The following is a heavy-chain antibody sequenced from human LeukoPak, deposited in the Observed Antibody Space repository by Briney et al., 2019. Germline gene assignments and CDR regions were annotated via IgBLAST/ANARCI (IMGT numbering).Heavy chain of an antibody. V-gene: IGHV1-2*02. CDR2: INPNSGGT. Sequence: GASVKVSCKASGYTFTGYYMHWVRQAPGQGLEWMGWINPNSGGTNYAQKFQGRVTMTRDTSISTAYTELSRLRSDDTAVYYCARDRAGGSSTTSYTIDYWGQGTLVTVSS. CDR1: GYTFTGYY. J-gene: IGHJ4*02. CDR3: ARDRAGGSSTTSYTIDY. D-gene: IGHD2-2*02.